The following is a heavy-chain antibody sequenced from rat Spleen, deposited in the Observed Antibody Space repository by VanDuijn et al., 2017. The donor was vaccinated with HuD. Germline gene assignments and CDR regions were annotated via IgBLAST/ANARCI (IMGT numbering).Heavy chain of an antibody. V-gene: IGHV2-16*01. J-gene: IGHJ2*01. Sequence: QVQLKESGPGLVQPSQTLSLTCTVSGFSLTSYHVSWVRQPPGKSLVWMGTIWTGGGTNYNSAVQSRLSISRDTSKSQVFLKMNNLQTEDTAMYFCARRGGPIDYWGQGVMVTVSS. D-gene: IGHD2-6*01. CDR1: GFSLTSYH. CDR2: IWTGGGT. CDR3: ARRGGPIDY.